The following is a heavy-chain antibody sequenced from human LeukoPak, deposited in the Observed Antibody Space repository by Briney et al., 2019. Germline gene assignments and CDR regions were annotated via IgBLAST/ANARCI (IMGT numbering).Heavy chain of an antibody. V-gene: IGHV3-66*01. CDR3: AREPSKWAWGRYGGYFDY. J-gene: IGHJ4*02. CDR1: GFTVSSNY. D-gene: IGHD3-16*01. Sequence: GSLRLSCAASGFTVSSNYMSWVRQAPGKGLEWVSVIYSGGSTYYADSVKGRFTISRDNSKNTLYLQMNSLRAEDTAVYYCAREPSKWAWGRYGGYFDYWGQGTLVTVSS. CDR2: IYSGGST.